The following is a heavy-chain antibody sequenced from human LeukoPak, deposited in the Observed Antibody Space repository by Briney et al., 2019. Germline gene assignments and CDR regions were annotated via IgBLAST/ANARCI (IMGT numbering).Heavy chain of an antibody. J-gene: IGHJ3*02. Sequence: SQTLSLTCTVSGGXISRGDYYWGWIRRPPGKGLEWIGSIFDRGSTYYNPSLKSRVTISVDTSKNQFSLKLSSVTAADTAVYYCARSFRIGELHALDIWGQGTLVTVSS. D-gene: IGHD1-7*01. CDR3: ARSFRIGELHALDI. CDR2: IFDRGST. CDR1: GGXISRGDYY. V-gene: IGHV4-39*01.